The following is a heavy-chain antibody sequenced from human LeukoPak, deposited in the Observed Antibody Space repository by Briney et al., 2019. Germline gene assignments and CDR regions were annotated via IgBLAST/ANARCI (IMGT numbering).Heavy chain of an antibody. CDR1: GFTFSSYA. V-gene: IGHV3-23*01. CDR2: ITASGGNT. D-gene: IGHD5-18*01. J-gene: IGHJ4*02. CDR3: AKGNGYSYGRYYFDY. Sequence: GGSLRLSCAASGFTFSSYAIGWVRQSPGKGLEWVSAITASGGNTYYADSVKGRFTISRDNSKNTLYLQVNSLRAEDTAVYYCAKGNGYSYGRYYFDYWGQGTLVTVSS.